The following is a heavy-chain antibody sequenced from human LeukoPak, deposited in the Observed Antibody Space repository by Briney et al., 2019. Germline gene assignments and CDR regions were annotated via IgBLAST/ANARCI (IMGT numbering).Heavy chain of an antibody. D-gene: IGHD6-25*01. Sequence: ASVKVSCKASGYTFTGYYMHWVRQAPGQGLEWMGWLHPNSGGTNYAQKFQGRVTMTRDTSISTAYMKLRRLRSDDTAVYYCARSGYGDYLVYWGQGTLVTVSS. CDR2: LHPNSGGT. J-gene: IGHJ4*02. CDR1: GYTFTGYY. V-gene: IGHV1-2*02. CDR3: ARSGYGDYLVY.